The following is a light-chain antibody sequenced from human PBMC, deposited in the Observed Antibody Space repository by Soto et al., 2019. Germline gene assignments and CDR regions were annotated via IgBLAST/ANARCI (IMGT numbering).Light chain of an antibody. CDR1: QDISNY. V-gene: IGKV1-33*01. CDR2: DAS. Sequence: DIHMTRSPSSLSASVGDRVTITCQASQDISNYLNWYQQKPGKAPKLLIYDASNLETGVPSRFSGSGSGTDFTSTISSLQTEDIATYYCQQYDNLITFGQGTRLEIK. CDR3: QQYDNLIT. J-gene: IGKJ5*01.